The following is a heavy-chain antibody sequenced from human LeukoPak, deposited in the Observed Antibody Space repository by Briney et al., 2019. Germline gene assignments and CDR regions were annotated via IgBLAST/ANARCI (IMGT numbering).Heavy chain of an antibody. V-gene: IGHV3-23*01. CDR3: AKRGVVIRGLLVIGYNQEAYHYDF. D-gene: IGHD3-10*01. CDR2: ISERGGST. J-gene: IGHJ4*02. Sequence: PGGSLRLSCVFSGISLSNYAMTWVRQAPGKGLEWVSYISERGGSTIYADSVKGRFTISRDTSLNTLYLQMNNLRDEETAVYFCAKRGVVIRGLLVIGYNQEAYHYDFWGQGVLVTVSS. CDR1: GISLSNYA.